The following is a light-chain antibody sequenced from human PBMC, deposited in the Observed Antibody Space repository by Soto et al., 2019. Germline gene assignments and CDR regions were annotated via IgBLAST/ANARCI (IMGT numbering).Light chain of an antibody. CDR2: DVS. J-gene: IGLJ2*01. Sequence: QSALTQPASVSGSPGQSITISCTGTSSDVGSYNYVSWYQQYPGKAPKLMIYDVSNRPSGVSYRFSGSKSGNTASLTISGLQAEDEADYYCRSYTTSSTPVVFGGGTKVTVL. V-gene: IGLV2-14*01. CDR1: SSDVGSYNY. CDR3: RSYTTSSTPVV.